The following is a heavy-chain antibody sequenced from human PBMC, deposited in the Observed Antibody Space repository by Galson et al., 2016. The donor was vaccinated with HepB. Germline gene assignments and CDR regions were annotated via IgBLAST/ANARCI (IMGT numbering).Heavy chain of an antibody. D-gene: IGHD1-1*01. Sequence: PALVKPTQTLTLTCTFSGFSLSTNGVGVGWIRQPPGKALEWLALIYWNDDKRYSPSLKSRLTIIKDTSKTQVALTMTNMDPVGTATYYCVHRRGRQLDFDYGGQGTLVAVSS. CDR2: IYWNDDK. V-gene: IGHV2-5*01. J-gene: IGHJ4*02. CDR3: VHRRGRQLDFDY. CDR1: GFSLSTNGVG.